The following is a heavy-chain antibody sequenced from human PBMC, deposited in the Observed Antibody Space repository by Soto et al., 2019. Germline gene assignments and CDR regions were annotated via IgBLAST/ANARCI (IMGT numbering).Heavy chain of an antibody. CDR3: ARMGSYSSSWIWFDP. V-gene: IGHV4-30-2*01. CDR1: GGSISSGGYS. D-gene: IGHD6-13*01. J-gene: IGHJ5*02. Sequence: QLQLQESGSGLVKPSQTLSLNCGVSGGSISSGGYSWSWIRQPPGKGLEWIGYIYHSGNTYYNPSLKSRVTISVDRSKNQFSLKLSSVTAADTAVYHCARMGSYSSSWIWFDPWGQGTLVTVSS. CDR2: IYHSGNT.